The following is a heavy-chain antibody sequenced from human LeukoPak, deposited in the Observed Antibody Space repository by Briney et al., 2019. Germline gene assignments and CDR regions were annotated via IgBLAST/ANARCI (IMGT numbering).Heavy chain of an antibody. CDR1: GGTSSSYA. J-gene: IGHJ4*02. CDR3: AITGGYSSGYYFDY. D-gene: IGHD3-22*01. V-gene: IGHV1-69*04. Sequence: SVKVSCKASGGTSSSYAISRVRQAPGQGREWMGRTIPLFAMADYAQKFQGRVTITADKSTSTAYMELSSLRSEDTAVYYCAITGGYSSGYYFDYWGRGPLVTVSS. CDR2: TIPLFAMA.